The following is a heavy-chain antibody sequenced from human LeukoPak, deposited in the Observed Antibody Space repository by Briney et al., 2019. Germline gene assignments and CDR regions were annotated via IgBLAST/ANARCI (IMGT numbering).Heavy chain of an antibody. CDR1: GGSFSGYY. J-gene: IGHJ6*03. D-gene: IGHD1-26*01. CDR2: INHSGST. CDR3: ASGIPVLGPTTRQYYYYMDV. Sequence: PSETLSLTCAVYGGSFSGYYWSWIRQPPGKGLEWIGEINHSGSTNYNPSLKSRVTISVDTSKNQFSLRLSSVTAADTAVYYCASGIPVLGPTTRQYYYYMDVWGKGTTVTVSS. V-gene: IGHV4-34*01.